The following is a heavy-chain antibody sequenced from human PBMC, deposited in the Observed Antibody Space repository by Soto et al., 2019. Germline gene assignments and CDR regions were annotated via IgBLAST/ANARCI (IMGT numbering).Heavy chain of an antibody. D-gene: IGHD2-21*01. V-gene: IGHV4-34*01. Sequence: QVHLQQWGAGLLKPSETLSLTCAVYGGSFSGYYCSWIRQPPGKGLEWIGEINHSGSTNYNPSLKSRVTISVDXXKXQXXLKLSSVTAADTAVYYCARGESVATIFGGLVPFHYWGQGTLVTVSS. CDR3: ARGESVATIFGGLVPFHY. J-gene: IGHJ4*02. CDR2: INHSGST. CDR1: GGSFSGYY.